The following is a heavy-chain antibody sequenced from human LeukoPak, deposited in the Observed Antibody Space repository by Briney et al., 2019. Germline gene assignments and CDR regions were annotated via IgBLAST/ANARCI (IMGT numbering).Heavy chain of an antibody. V-gene: IGHV4-59*01. CDR2: IYSRGLTRGST. CDR3: ARDQEYSGSYYRYFDY. D-gene: IGHD1-26*01. CDR1: GGSLSSYY. Sequence: SSETLSLTCTVSGGSLSSYYWSWIRQPPGKGLEWIGYIYSRGLTRGSTNYNPSLKSRVTISVDTSKNQFSLKLSSVTAADTAVYYCARDQEYSGSYYRYFDYWGQGALVTVSS. J-gene: IGHJ4*02.